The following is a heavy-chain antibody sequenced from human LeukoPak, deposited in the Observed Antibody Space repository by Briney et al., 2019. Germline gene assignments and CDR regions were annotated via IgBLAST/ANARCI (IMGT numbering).Heavy chain of an antibody. V-gene: IGHV3-30-3*01. J-gene: IGHJ4*02. Sequence: GGAPRVSCAAPGFTFRSHAMHRGRQAPGKGVEGVAAISYDGSNKYYADSVKGRFSISRDKSKKTLYLQMNSLRTEDTAVYYCARVSSSWNFHDYWGQGTLVTVSS. CDR1: GFTFRSHA. CDR3: ARVSSSWNFHDY. CDR2: ISYDGSNK. D-gene: IGHD6-13*01.